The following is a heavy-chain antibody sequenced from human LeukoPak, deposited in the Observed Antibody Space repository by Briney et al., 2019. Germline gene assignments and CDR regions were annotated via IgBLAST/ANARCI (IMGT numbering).Heavy chain of an antibody. Sequence: GGSLRLSCAASGFTFSSYYMHWVRQAPGKGLEWVSSISSSSNYIYYADSVKGRFTISRDNAKNSLYLQMNSLRAEDTAVYYCARGRPGSSSSGEGYFDYWGQGTLVTVSS. J-gene: IGHJ4*02. D-gene: IGHD6-6*01. V-gene: IGHV3-21*01. CDR3: ARGRPGSSSSGEGYFDY. CDR2: ISSSSNYI. CDR1: GFTFSSYY.